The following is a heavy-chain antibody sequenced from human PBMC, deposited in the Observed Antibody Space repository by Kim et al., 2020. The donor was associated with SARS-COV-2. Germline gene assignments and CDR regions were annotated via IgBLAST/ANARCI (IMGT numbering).Heavy chain of an antibody. V-gene: IGHV4-39*01. CDR3: ARLFRTSWCFNF. D-gene: IGHD2-2*01. J-gene: IGHJ4*02. CDR1: GDSINSRYY. CDR2: IYYDGST. Sequence: SETLSLTCTVSGDSINSRYYWAWIRQTPGRGLEWIGSIYYDGSTYYNPSLSSRITISVDTSKNEFYLKLSSVTAADTAVYYCARLFRTSWCFNFWGQGTLVTVSS.